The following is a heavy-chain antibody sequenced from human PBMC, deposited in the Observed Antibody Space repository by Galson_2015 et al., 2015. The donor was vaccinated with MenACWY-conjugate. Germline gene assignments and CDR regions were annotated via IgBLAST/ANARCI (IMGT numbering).Heavy chain of an antibody. Sequence: SLRLSCAAFGFTFSDYYMNWIRQAPGKGLEWVSYISSSSSYTNYADSVKGRFTISSDNAKNSLYLHVDSLRAEDTAVYYCARGAYYYETCGYYRDDWGQGTLVTVAS. CDR3: ARGAYYYETCGYYRDD. J-gene: IGHJ4*02. CDR2: ISSSSSYT. V-gene: IGHV3-11*05. D-gene: IGHD3-22*01. CDR1: GFTFSDYY.